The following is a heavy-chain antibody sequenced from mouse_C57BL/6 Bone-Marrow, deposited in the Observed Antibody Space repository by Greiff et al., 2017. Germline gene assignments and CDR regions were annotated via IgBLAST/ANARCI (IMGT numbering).Heavy chain of an antibody. J-gene: IGHJ2*01. CDR1: GYTFTSYW. V-gene: IGHV1-61*01. D-gene: IGHD1-1*01. CDR3: AVYYGNSGDY. Sequence: QVQLQQPGAELVRPGSSVKLSCKASGYTFTSYWMDWVKQRPGQGLEWIGNIYPSDSETHYNQKFKDKATLTVDKSSSTAYMQLSSLTSEDSAVYYCAVYYGNSGDYWGQGTTLTVSS. CDR2: IYPSDSET.